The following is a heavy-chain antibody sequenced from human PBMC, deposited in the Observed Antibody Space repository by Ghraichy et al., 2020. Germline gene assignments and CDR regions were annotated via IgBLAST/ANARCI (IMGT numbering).Heavy chain of an antibody. V-gene: IGHV2-5*02. CDR3: AHRRYPGYCYGVSCYSPGSSFDY. CDR1: GFSLNTNGVG. D-gene: IGHD2-15*01. CDR2: IYWDDDK. Sequence: SGPTLAKPTQTLTLTCTFSGFSLNTNGVGVGWIRQPPGKALEWLALIYWDDDKRYSPSLKSRLTITKDTSKNQVVLAMSNMDPVDTATYYCAHRRYPGYCYGVSCYSPGSSFDYWGQGTLVTVSS. J-gene: IGHJ4*02.